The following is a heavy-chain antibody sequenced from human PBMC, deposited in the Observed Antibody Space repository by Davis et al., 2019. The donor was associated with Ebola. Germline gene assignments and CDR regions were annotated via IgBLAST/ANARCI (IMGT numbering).Heavy chain of an antibody. D-gene: IGHD3-16*01. CDR3: AREGGTYYYYYGLDV. Sequence: GESLKISCAASGFVFRNYVMSWVRQAPGKGLEWVSYISSSSSYTNYADSVKGRFTISRDNAKNSLYLQMNSLRAEDTAVYYCAREGGTYYYYYGLDVWGKGTTVTVSS. CDR1: GFVFRNYV. CDR2: ISSSSSYT. J-gene: IGHJ6*04. V-gene: IGHV3-11*06.